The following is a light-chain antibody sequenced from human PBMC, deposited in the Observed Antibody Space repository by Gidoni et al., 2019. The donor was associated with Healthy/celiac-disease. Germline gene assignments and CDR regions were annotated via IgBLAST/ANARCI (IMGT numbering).Light chain of an antibody. CDR2: AAS. V-gene: IGKV1-39*01. CDR1: QSISSY. J-gene: IGKJ1*01. Sequence: DFQMTQSPSSLSASLGDRATITCRASQSISSYLNWYQQKPGKAPKLLIYAASSLPIGVPSRFSGSGSGTDFTLTISSLEPEDFATYYCQQSYSTRWTFGQGTQVEIK. CDR3: QQSYSTRWT.